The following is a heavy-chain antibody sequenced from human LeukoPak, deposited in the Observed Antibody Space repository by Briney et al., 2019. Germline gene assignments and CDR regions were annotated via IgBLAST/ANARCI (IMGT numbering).Heavy chain of an antibody. CDR2: ISTGGGNT. Sequence: GGSLRLSCAATGFTFSNYTMSWVRQAPGKGLKWASTISTGGGNTYYADSVKGRFTVSRDDSKNTLYLQMNSLRAEDTAVYYCAKDGGLWVSAHWGDSWGRGTLVTVSS. CDR1: GFTFSNYT. V-gene: IGHV3-23*01. CDR3: AKDGGLWVSAHWGDS. J-gene: IGHJ4*02. D-gene: IGHD7-27*01.